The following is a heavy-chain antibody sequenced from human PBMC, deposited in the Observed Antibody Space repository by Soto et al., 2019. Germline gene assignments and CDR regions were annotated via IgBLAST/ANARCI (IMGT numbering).Heavy chain of an antibody. CDR2: VSAYNDNT. J-gene: IGHJ4*02. CDR1: GYTFTRYG. D-gene: IGHD3-22*01. CDR3: ARTSVQTYFDETDH. V-gene: IGHV1-18*01. Sequence: ASVKVSCKASGYTFTRYGFNWVRQAPGQGPEWMGWVSAYNDNTNYAQRLQDRVTMTTDTSTNTAYMELRNLRSDDTAIYYCARTSVQTYFDETDHWGTGTRVTVSS.